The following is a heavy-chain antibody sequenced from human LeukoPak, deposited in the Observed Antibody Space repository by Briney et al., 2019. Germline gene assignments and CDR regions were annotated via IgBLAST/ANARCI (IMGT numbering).Heavy chain of an antibody. CDR3: AREGGPYSGSTYYYYYMDV. D-gene: IGHD6-6*01. Sequence: ASVKVSCKASGYIFTSYYMHWVRQAPGQGLEWMGIINPSGSTNYAQKFQGRVTMTRDTSTSTVNMELSSLRSEDTAVYYCAREGGPYSGSTYYYYYMDVWGKGTTVTVSS. CDR1: GYIFTSYY. J-gene: IGHJ6*03. V-gene: IGHV1-46*01. CDR2: INPSGST.